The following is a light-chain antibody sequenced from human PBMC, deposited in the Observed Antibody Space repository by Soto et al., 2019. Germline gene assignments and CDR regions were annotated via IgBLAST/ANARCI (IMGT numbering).Light chain of an antibody. Sequence: DIQMTQSPSSLSASVGDRVTITCQASQDINHYLNWYQQRPGKAPKTLIYDGSNLETGVPSRFSGSGAGTVFSLTSDNLQPEDVATYYCQQYDNFPVSFGGGTKLEIK. CDR2: DGS. CDR1: QDINHY. V-gene: IGKV1-33*01. CDR3: QQYDNFPVS. J-gene: IGKJ4*01.